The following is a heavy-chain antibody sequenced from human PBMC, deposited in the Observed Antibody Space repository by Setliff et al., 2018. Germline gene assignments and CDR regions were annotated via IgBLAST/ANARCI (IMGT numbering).Heavy chain of an antibody. V-gene: IGHV1-24*01. CDR3: ATRLYDSSGYQDLGY. CDR1: GYTLTELS. CDR2: FDPEDGET. D-gene: IGHD3-22*01. Sequence: ASVKVSCKVSGYTLTELSRHWVRQAPGKGLEWMGGFDPEDGETICAQKFQGRVTMTEDTSTDTAYMELSSLRSEDTAVYYCATRLYDSSGYQDLGYWGQGTLVTVSS. J-gene: IGHJ4*02.